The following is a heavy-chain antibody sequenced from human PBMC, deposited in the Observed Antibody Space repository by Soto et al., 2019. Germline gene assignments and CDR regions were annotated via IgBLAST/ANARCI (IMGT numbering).Heavy chain of an antibody. D-gene: IGHD6-13*01. Sequence: GRFTISRDNAKNSLYLQMNSLRVEDTAVYYCARAGVAAAFDYWGQGTLVTISS. J-gene: IGHJ4*02. CDR3: ARAGVAAAFDY. V-gene: IGHV3-11*06.